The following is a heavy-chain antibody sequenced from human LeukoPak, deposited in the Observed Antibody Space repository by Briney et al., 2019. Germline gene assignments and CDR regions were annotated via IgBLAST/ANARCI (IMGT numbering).Heavy chain of an antibody. CDR1: GFTFSSYG. D-gene: IGHD3-22*01. J-gene: IGHJ4*02. V-gene: IGHV3-30*02. Sequence: GGSLRLSCAASGFTFSSYGMHWVRQAPGKGLEWVAFIRYDGSNKYYADSVKGRFTISRDNSKNTLYLQMNSLRAEDTAVYYCAKAWDYYDSSGSTDYWGQGTLSPSPQ. CDR2: IRYDGSNK. CDR3: AKAWDYYDSSGSTDY.